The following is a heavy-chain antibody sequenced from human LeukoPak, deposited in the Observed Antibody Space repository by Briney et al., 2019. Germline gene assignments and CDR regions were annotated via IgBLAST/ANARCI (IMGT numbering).Heavy chain of an antibody. J-gene: IGHJ4*02. V-gene: IGHV3-48*02. Sequence: GGSLRLSCAASGFTFSTYGMNWVRQAPGKGLEWVAYISTSSRTIYYADSVKGRFTISRDNAKNSLYLQMNSLRDGDTAVYYCARDRVAAAGAYYFDYWGQGDLVTVSS. CDR1: GFTFSTYG. CDR2: ISTSSRTI. D-gene: IGHD6-13*01. CDR3: ARDRVAAAGAYYFDY.